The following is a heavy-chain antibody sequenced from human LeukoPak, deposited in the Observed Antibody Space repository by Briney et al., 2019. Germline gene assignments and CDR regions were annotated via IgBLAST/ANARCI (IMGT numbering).Heavy chain of an antibody. J-gene: IGHJ3*02. CDR3: ARVFWAAAGTYAFDI. CDR2: INSDGSST. V-gene: IGHV3-74*01. D-gene: IGHD6-13*01. Sequence: GGSLRLSCAASGFTFSSYWMHWVRQAPGKGLVWVSRINSDGSSTSYADSVKGRFTISRDNAKNTLYPQMNSLRAEDTAVYYCARVFWAAAGTYAFDIWGQGTMVTVSS. CDR1: GFTFSSYW.